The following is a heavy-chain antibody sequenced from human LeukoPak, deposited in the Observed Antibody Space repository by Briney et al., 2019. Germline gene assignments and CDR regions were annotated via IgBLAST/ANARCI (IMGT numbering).Heavy chain of an antibody. D-gene: IGHD5-18*01. CDR1: GVTFSSYA. V-gene: IGHV1-69*06. CDR2: IIPIFGTA. J-gene: IGHJ3*02. CDR3: ATGGGGYSYAFYI. Sequence: PSVNLSCTPSGVTFSSYAISWVRQAPAQGIEWIGWIIPIFGTANYAQKFQGRVTMTGDRSTSTAYMELSSLRSEDTAVYYCATGGGGYSYAFYICGEGTMVTVSS.